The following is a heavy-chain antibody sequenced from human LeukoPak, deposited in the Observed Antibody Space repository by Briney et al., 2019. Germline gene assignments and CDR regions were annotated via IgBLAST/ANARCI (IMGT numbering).Heavy chain of an antibody. CDR1: GFTFSSYA. D-gene: IGHD6-13*01. CDR3: AKGIAGRAYNWFDP. J-gene: IGHJ5*02. CDR2: ISGGGGSK. Sequence: GGSLRLSCAASGFTFSSYAMSWVRQAPGKGLEWVSAISGGGGSKYYADSVKGRFTISRDNSKNTVYLQMNSLRAEDTAVYYCAKGIAGRAYNWFDPWGQGTLVTVSS. V-gene: IGHV3-23*01.